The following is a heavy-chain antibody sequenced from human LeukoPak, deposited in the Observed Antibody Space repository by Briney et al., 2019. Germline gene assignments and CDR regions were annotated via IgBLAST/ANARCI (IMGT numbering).Heavy chain of an antibody. CDR1: GFTFISYW. J-gene: IGHJ4*02. CDR3: AKATGDY. Sequence: GGSLRLSCAASGFTFISYWMSWVRQAPGKGLEWVAVISYDGSNKYYADSVKGRFTISRDNSKNTLYLQMNSLRAEDTAVYYCAKATGDYWGQGTLVTVSS. V-gene: IGHV3-30*18. CDR2: ISYDGSNK.